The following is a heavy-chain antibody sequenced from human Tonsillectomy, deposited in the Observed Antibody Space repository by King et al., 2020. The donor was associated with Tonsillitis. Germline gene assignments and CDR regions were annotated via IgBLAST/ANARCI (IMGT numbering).Heavy chain of an antibody. CDR2: IYHSGST. V-gene: IGHV4-4*02. Sequence: VQLPESGPGLVKPSGTLSLTCAVSGDSISSSNWWSWVRQPPGKGLEWIGEIYHSGSTNYNPSLKSRVTISVDKSKNQFSLKLSSVTAADTAVYYCARFMVRGVGANWFDPWGQGTLVTVSS. CDR3: ARFMVRGVGANWFDP. D-gene: IGHD3-10*01. CDR1: GDSISSSNW. J-gene: IGHJ5*02.